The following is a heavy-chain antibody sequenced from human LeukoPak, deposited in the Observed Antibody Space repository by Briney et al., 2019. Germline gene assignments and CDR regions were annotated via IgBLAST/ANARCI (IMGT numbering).Heavy chain of an antibody. V-gene: IGHV3-30*18. D-gene: IGHD2-8*01. CDR2: ISYDGSNK. CDR1: GFTFSISG. CDR3: AKDNNGVPGT. J-gene: IGHJ5*02. Sequence: PGRSLRLSCAASGFTFSISGIHWARQAPGKGLEWVAVISYDGSNKYYADSVKGRFTISRDNSKNTLYLRMNSLRAEDTAVYYCAKDNNGVPGTWGQGTQVTVSS.